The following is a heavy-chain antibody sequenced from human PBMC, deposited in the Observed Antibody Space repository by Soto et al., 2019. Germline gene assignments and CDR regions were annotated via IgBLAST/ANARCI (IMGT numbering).Heavy chain of an antibody. CDR1: GYTFTSYA. V-gene: IGHV1-3*01. CDR2: INAGNGNT. J-gene: IGHJ4*02. CDR3: AAREVVTAASKELHFDY. D-gene: IGHD2-2*01. Sequence: ASVKVSCKASGYTFTSYAMHWVRQAPGQRLEWMGWINAGNGNTKYSQKFQGRVTITRDTSASTAYMELSSLRSEDTAVYYCAAREVVTAASKELHFDYWGQGTLVTVSS.